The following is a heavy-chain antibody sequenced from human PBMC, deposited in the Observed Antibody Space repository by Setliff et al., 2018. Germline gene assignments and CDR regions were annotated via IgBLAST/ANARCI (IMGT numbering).Heavy chain of an antibody. J-gene: IGHJ5*02. CDR2: INSDGSST. Sequence: GGSLRRSCAASGFTFSSYWMHWVRQAPGKGLVWVSRINSDGSSTSYADSVKGRFTISRDNAKNTLYLQMNSLRAEDTAVYYCARDPSYSSGPYNWFDPWGQGTLVTVSS. D-gene: IGHD6-19*01. V-gene: IGHV3-74*01. CDR3: ARDPSYSSGPYNWFDP. CDR1: GFTFSSYW.